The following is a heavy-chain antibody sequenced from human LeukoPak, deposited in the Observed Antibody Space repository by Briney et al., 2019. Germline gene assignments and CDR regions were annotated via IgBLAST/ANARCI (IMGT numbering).Heavy chain of an antibody. V-gene: IGHV3-53*04. CDR3: ASSIDLWELDY. CDR1: GFTVSSNY. CDR2: IYSGGST. D-gene: IGHD1-26*01. Sequence: GGSLRLSCAASGFTVSSNYMSWVRQAPGKGLEWASVIYSGGSTYYADSVKGRFTISRHNSKNTLYLQMNSLRAEDTAVYYCASSIDLWELDYWGQGTLVTVSS. J-gene: IGHJ4*02.